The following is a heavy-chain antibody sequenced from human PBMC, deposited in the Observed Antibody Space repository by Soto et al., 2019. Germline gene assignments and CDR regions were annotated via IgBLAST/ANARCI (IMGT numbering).Heavy chain of an antibody. CDR2: ISHSGTT. CDR1: GGSISSGNYY. J-gene: IGHJ6*02. V-gene: IGHV4-30-4*01. D-gene: IGHD3-16*02. CDR3: ARDLSDYNGMDV. Sequence: QVQLQESGPGLVKPSQTLSLTCTVSGGSISSGNYYWCWIRQPPGKGLEWIGYISHSGTTYYNPSLKSRITISVDTSKNQFSLKLSSVTAADTALYYCARDLSDYNGMDVWGQGTTVTVSS.